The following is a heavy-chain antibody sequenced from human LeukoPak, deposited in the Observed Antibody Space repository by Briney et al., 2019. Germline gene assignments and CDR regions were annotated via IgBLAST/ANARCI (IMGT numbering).Heavy chain of an antibody. CDR1: GYTFTGYY. J-gene: IGHJ4*02. D-gene: IGHD2-2*01. Sequence: ASVKVSCKASGYTFTGYYMHWVRQAPGQGLEWMGWINPNSGGTNYAQKFQGRVTMTRDTSISTAYMELSRLRSDDTAVYYCARDQSDIVVVPAAIDYWGQGTLVTVSS. V-gene: IGHV1-2*02. CDR2: INPNSGGT. CDR3: ARDQSDIVVVPAAIDY.